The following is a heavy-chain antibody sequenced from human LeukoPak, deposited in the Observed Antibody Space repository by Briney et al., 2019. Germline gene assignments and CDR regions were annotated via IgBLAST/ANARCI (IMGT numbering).Heavy chain of an antibody. J-gene: IGHJ4*02. CDR3: AKRVDYSGKYYFDY. D-gene: IGHD1-26*01. CDR1: GFTFSSYA. CDR2: VSSSGSDT. V-gene: IGHV3-23*01. Sequence: PGGSLRLSCAAFGFTFSSYAMSWVRQALGKGLEWVSAVSSSGSDTYYADSVKGRFTISRDNSKNTLSLQMNSLRAEDTAVYYCAKRVDYSGKYYFDYWGQGTLVTVSS.